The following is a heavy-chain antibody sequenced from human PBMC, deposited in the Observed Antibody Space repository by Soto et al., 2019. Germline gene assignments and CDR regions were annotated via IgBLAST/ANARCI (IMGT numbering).Heavy chain of an antibody. CDR1: GFTFSSYS. J-gene: IGHJ4*02. Sequence: EVQLLEYGGGLVQPGGSLRLSCAASGFTFSSYSLNWVRQAPGKGLEWVSAISGSGGITYYADSLKVRFTIYRDNSKNTLYMQMSSQRAEDTAVYYRAKVKEVGAITLFDYWGQRTLVTVSS. CDR2: ISGSGGIT. D-gene: IGHD1-26*01. CDR3: AKVKEVGAITLFDY. V-gene: IGHV3-23*01.